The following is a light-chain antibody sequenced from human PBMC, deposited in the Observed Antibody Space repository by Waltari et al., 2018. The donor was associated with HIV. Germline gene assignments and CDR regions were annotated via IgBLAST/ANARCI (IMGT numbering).Light chain of an antibody. CDR1: SSDVGYNY. CDR2: DIV. J-gene: IGLJ2*01. V-gene: IGLV2-23*02. Sequence: QSALTQPASVSGSPGQSIPLSCTGTSSDVGYNYVSWFQQHPGKVPKLIIYDIVKRPSGVSNRFSGSKSGNTASLTISGLQAEDEADYYCCSYAGSSTLIFGGGTKLTVL. CDR3: CSYAGSSTLI.